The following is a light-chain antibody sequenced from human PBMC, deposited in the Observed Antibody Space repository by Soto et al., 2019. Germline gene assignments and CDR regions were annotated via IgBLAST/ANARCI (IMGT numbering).Light chain of an antibody. CDR2: GAS. J-gene: IGKJ1*01. Sequence: EIVLTQSPGTLSLSPGERATLSCRASQSVTSSYLAWYQQKPGQAPRLVMYGASIRTSGIPDRFSGSGSGTDFTLTISRMEPEDFAVYCCQQYGSSPRTFGQGTKVDIK. V-gene: IGKV3-20*01. CDR1: QSVTSSY. CDR3: QQYGSSPRT.